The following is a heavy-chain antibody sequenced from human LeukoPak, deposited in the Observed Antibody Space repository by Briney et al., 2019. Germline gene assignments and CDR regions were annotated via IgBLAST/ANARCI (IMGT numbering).Heavy chain of an antibody. CDR3: ARGPAGYN. J-gene: IGHJ4*02. Sequence: GGSLRLSCAASGFTVSSNHMSWVRQAPGKGLEWVSVIYSGGSTDYADSVKGRFTISRDNSKNTLYLQMNSLRAEDTAAYYCARGPAGYNWGQGTLVTFSS. CDR1: GFTVSSNH. D-gene: IGHD1-1*01. V-gene: IGHV3-53*01. CDR2: IYSGGST.